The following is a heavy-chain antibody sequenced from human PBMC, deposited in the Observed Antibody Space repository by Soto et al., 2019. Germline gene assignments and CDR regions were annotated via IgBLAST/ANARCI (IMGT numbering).Heavy chain of an antibody. Sequence: GASVKVSCKASGYTFTSYDINWVRQATGQGLEWMGWMNPNSGNTGYAQKFQGRVTMTRNTSISTAYMELSSLRSEDTAVYYCARGGRFGAAAATYYYYGMDVWGQGTTVTVSS. CDR3: ARGGRFGAAAATYYYYGMDV. CDR2: MNPNSGNT. CDR1: GYTFTSYD. D-gene: IGHD6-13*01. J-gene: IGHJ6*02. V-gene: IGHV1-8*01.